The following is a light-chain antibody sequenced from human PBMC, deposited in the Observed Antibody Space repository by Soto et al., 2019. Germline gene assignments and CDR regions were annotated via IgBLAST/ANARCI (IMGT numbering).Light chain of an antibody. J-gene: IGKJ4*01. CDR1: ENVGTN. Sequence: VVMTQSPATLSVSPGERATLSCRASENVGTNLAWYQQKPGQAPRLLIYGASTRATGVPAKFSGSGSGTEFTLTISSLQSEEFAVYYCQQYNTWGLAFGGGTKVEIK. V-gene: IGKV3D-15*01. CDR2: GAS. CDR3: QQYNTWGLA.